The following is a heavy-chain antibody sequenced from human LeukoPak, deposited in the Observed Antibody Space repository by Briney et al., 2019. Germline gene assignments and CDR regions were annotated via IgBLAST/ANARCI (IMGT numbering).Heavy chain of an antibody. CDR1: GGTFSSYA. CDR3: ARIPDVDIVATGDY. D-gene: IGHD5-12*01. J-gene: IGHJ6*04. CDR2: IIPIFGTA. Sequence: AASVKVSCKASGGTFSSYAISWVRQAPGQGLEWMGGIIPIFGTANYAQKFQGRVTITADESTSTAYMELSSLRSEDTAVYYCARIPDVDIVATGDYWGKGTTVTISS. V-gene: IGHV1-69*13.